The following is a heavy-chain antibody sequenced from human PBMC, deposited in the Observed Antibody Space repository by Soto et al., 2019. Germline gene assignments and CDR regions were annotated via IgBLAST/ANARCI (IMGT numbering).Heavy chain of an antibody. J-gene: IGHJ4*02. CDR1: AFTFSSYA. CDR3: AKEGTTGWYYSDY. V-gene: IGHV3-23*01. CDR2: ISGSGGSP. D-gene: IGHD6-19*01. Sequence: PGGSLRLSCASSAFTFSSYAMNWVRQAPGKGLEWVSTISGSGGSPYSADSVKGRFTISRDNSKNTLYLQMNSLRAEDTAIYYCAKEGTTGWYYSDYWGQGTLVTVSS.